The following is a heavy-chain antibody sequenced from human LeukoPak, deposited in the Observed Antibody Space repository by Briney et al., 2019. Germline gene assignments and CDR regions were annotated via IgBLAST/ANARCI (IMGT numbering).Heavy chain of an antibody. D-gene: IGHD3-10*01. V-gene: IGHV3-23*01. CDR3: AKVGFDYYGSGRIYYFDY. J-gene: IGHJ4*02. CDR2: ISGSGGST. Sequence: GGSLRLSCAASGFTFSSYAMSWVRQAPGKGLEWVSAISGSGGSTYYADSVKGRFTISRDNSKNTLYPQMNSLRAEDTAVYYCAKVGFDYYGSGRIYYFDYWGQGTLVTVSS. CDR1: GFTFSSYA.